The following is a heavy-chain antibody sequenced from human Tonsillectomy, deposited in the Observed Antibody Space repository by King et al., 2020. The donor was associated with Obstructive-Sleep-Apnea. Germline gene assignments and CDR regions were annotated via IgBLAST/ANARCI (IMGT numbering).Heavy chain of an antibody. V-gene: IGHV3-48*04. CDR3: SRDRLSGV. CDR1: GFTFSSYS. D-gene: IGHD3-10*01. Sequence: VQLVESGGGLVQRGGSLRLSCAASGFTFSSYSMNWVRQAPGKGLEWVSYISSSSSTIYYADSVKGRFTISRDNAKNSLYLQMNSLGAEDTAVYYCSRDRLSGVWGQGTLVTVSA. J-gene: IGHJ4*02. CDR2: ISSSSSTI.